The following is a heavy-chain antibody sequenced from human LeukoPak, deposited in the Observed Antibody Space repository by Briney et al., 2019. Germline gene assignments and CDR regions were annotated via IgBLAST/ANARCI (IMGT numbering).Heavy chain of an antibody. V-gene: IGHV4-61*01. D-gene: IGHD6-13*01. CDR3: ARVGSSSWYYFDY. CDR2: IYYSGST. CDR1: GGSVSSGSYY. J-gene: IGHJ4*02. Sequence: PSETLSLTCTVSGGSVSSGSYYWSWIRQPPGKGLEWIGYIYYSGSTNYNPSLKSRVTISVDTSKNQFSLKLSSVTAADTAVYYCARVGSSSWYYFDYWGQGTLVTVSS.